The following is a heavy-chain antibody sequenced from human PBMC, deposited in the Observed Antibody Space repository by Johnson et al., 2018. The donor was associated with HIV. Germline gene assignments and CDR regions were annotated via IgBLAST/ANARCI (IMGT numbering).Heavy chain of an antibody. J-gene: IGHJ3*02. V-gene: IGHV3-30*18. CDR1: GFTFSSYG. D-gene: IGHD1-26*01. Sequence: QVQLVESGGGVVQPGRSLRLSCAASGFTFSSYGMHWVRQAPGKGLEWVAVISYDGSNKYYADSVKGRFTISRDNSKNTLYLQMESRRVEDTAIYYCAKAWELLGRRAALDIWGQGTMVTVAS. CDR3: AKAWELLGRRAALDI. CDR2: ISYDGSNK.